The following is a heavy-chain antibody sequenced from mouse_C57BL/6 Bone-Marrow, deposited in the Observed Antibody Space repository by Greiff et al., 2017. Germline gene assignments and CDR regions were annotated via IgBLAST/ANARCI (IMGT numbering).Heavy chain of an antibody. CDR2: ISSGSSTI. Sequence: EVMLVESGGGLVKPGGSLKLSCAASGFTFSDYGMHWVRQAPEKGLEWVAYISSGSSTIYYADTVKGRFTISRDNAKNTLFLQMTSLRSEDTAMYYCARRIITTVVAVYYYAMDYWGQGTSVTVSS. CDR1: GFTFSDYG. V-gene: IGHV5-17*01. CDR3: ARRIITTVVAVYYYAMDY. D-gene: IGHD1-1*01. J-gene: IGHJ4*01.